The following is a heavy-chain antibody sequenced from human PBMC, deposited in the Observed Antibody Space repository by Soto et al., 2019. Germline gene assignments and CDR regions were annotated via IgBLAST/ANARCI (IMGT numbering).Heavy chain of an antibody. CDR3: ARESHDILTGPPWVWYFDL. V-gene: IGHV4-34*01. Sequence: QVQLQQWGAGPLRPLETLSLTCGVSGGSFSGHYWAWIRQSPGKGLEWIGEINDRGSINYNPSLKSRVSILVDTAKNHYSLNLRSVTAADTAVYYCARESHDILTGPPWVWYFDLWGRGTLVTVSS. D-gene: IGHD3-9*01. CDR2: INDRGSI. J-gene: IGHJ2*01. CDR1: GGSFSGHY.